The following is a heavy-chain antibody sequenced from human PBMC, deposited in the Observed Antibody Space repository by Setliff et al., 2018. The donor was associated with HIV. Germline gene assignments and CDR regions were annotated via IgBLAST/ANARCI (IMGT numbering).Heavy chain of an antibody. D-gene: IGHD3-10*01. CDR2: INPRGTT. CDR3: ARESYFYYFDY. Sequence: SETLSLTCAVYGGSFSDHFWNWIRQPPGKGLEWIGEINPRGTTNYNPSLSSRVTMSVDTSKNQFSLKLTSVTAADTALYYCARESYFYYFDYWGQGTLVTVSS. J-gene: IGHJ4*02. CDR1: GGSFSDHF. V-gene: IGHV4-34*10.